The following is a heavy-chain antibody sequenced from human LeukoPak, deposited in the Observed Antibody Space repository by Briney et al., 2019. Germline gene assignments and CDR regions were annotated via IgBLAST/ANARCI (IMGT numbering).Heavy chain of an antibody. CDR1: GFIFSNYA. CDR2: ISDSAFST. D-gene: IGHD3-10*01. Sequence: GGPLRLSCAASGFIFSNYAMSWVRQAPGKGLEWVSTISDSAFSTYYADSVQGRFTISRDNSRNTLYLQMDTLRAEDTAIYYCAKVPYSDYGSGRPPFMDVWGQGTAVAVSS. J-gene: IGHJ6*02. CDR3: AKVPYSDYGSGRPPFMDV. V-gene: IGHV3-23*01.